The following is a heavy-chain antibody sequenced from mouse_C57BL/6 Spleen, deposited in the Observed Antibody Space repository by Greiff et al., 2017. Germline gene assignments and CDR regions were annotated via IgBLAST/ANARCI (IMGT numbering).Heavy chain of an antibody. V-gene: IGHV1-55*01. CDR1: GYTFTSYW. Sequence: QVQLQQPGAELVKPGASVKMSCKASGYTFTSYWITWVKQRPGQGLEWIGDIYPGSGSTNYNEKFKSKATLTVDTSSSTAYMQLSSLTSEDSAVYYCARFYYCGSSYVFYAMDYWGQGTSVTVSS. CDR2: IYPGSGST. D-gene: IGHD1-1*01. CDR3: ARFYYCGSSYVFYAMDY. J-gene: IGHJ4*01.